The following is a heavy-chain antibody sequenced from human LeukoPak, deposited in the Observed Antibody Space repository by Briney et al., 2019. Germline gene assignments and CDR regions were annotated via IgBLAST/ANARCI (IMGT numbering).Heavy chain of an antibody. D-gene: IGHD3-10*01. CDR2: IIPIFGTA. CDR3: ARDFGHYYGSGSYYITYGMDV. CDR1: RGTFSIYA. J-gene: IGHJ6*02. V-gene: IGHV1-69*13. Sequence: SVNVSCKASRGTFSIYAISWVRQAPGQGLEWMGEIIPIFGTANYAQKFQGRVTITADESTSTAYMELSSLRSEDTAVYYCARDFGHYYGSGSYYITYGMDVWGQGTTVTVSS.